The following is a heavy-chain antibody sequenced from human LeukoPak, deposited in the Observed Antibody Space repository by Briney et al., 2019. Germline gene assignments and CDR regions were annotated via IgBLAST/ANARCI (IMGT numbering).Heavy chain of an antibody. Sequence: GGSLRLSCAASGFTFDDYAMHWVRQAPVKGLEWVSGISWNSGSIGYADSVKGRFTISRDNAKNSLYLQMNSLRAEDTALYYCAKDAPTVTPYLDYWGQGTLVTVSS. CDR3: AKDAPTVTPYLDY. J-gene: IGHJ4*02. V-gene: IGHV3-9*01. CDR2: ISWNSGSI. D-gene: IGHD4-17*01. CDR1: GFTFDDYA.